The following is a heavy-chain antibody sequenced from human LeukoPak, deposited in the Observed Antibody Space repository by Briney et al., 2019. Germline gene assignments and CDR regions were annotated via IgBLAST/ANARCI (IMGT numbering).Heavy chain of an antibody. D-gene: IGHD1-26*01. J-gene: IGHJ4*02. V-gene: IGHV3-15*01. Sequence: GGSLRLSCAASGFTFSSYSMSWVRQAPGKGLEWVGRIKSKTDGGTTDYAAPVKGRFTISRDDSKNTLYLQMNSLKTEDTAVYYCTTDDVPYSGSYGGQGTLVTVSS. CDR3: TTDDVPYSGSY. CDR1: GFTFSSYS. CDR2: IKSKTDGGTT.